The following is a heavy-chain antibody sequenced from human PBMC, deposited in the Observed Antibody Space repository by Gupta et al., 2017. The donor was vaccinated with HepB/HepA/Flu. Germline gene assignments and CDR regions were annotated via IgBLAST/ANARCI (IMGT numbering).Heavy chain of an antibody. Sequence: HLKLQESGPRPVKPSETLSITCTVFGSSISSRRHYWGWIRQPPGKGLEWIGSIYYSGGPYYSPSLKSRVNISVDTSKNNFSLKLNSVTAADTALYYCARSEGCYYDVNRAFDIWGQGTMVTGAS. CDR2: IYYSGGP. CDR3: ARSEGCYYDVNRAFDI. CDR1: GSSISSRRHY. J-gene: IGHJ3*02. D-gene: IGHD3-22*01. V-gene: IGHV4-39*02.